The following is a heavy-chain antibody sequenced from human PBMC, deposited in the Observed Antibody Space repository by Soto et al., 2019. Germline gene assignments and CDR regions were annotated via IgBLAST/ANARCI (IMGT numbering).Heavy chain of an antibody. CDR2: ISVSGGST. D-gene: IGHD1-1*01. CDR1: GYSFSSYS. J-gene: IGHJ4*02. V-gene: IGHV3-23*01. CDR3: AKASSSNVYNFDS. Sequence: EVHLLESGGGLVQPGGSLRLSCAASGYSFSSYSMSWVRQAPGMGLEWVSAISVSGGSTYYADSVRGRFTISRDNSKNTLSLQMTRLRAEDTAVYYCAKASSSNVYNFDSWGQGTLVTVSS.